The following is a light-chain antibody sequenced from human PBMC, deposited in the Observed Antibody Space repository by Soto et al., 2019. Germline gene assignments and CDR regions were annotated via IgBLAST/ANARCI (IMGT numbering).Light chain of an antibody. CDR2: GAS. J-gene: IGKJ1*01. V-gene: IGKV1-6*01. CDR3: LQDNNYPST. Sequence: AIQMTQSPSSLSASVGDRVTISCRASQAIRNDLGWYQQKPGKAPNLLIYGASSLESGVPSRFSGSGSGTDFTLTISSLQPEDFATYYCLQDNNYPSTFGQGTKVEI. CDR1: QAIRND.